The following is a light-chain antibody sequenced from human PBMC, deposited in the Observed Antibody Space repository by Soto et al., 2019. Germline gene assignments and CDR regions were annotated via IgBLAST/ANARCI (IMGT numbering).Light chain of an antibody. CDR1: SSNIGAGYD. Sequence: QSVLTQPPSVSGAPGQRVTISCTGSSSNIGAGYDVHWYQQLPGTAPQLLIYANSNRPSGVPGRFSGSKSGAPASLAITGLQAEDEADYYCQSYDSSLSGYVFGTGTKVTVL. J-gene: IGLJ1*01. CDR2: ANS. CDR3: QSYDSSLSGYV. V-gene: IGLV1-40*01.